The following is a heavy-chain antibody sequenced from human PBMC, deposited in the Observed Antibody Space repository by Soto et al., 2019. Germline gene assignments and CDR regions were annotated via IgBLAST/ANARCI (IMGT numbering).Heavy chain of an antibody. Sequence: RASETLSLTCSVSGVTISGSHYWGWVRQPPGKGLEWIGSIFYSGNTYYNPSLESRVTISVDTSKKRNHFSLRLSSVTAADTAVYYCVRRVAVAWGDFLDSWGQGTMVTVYS. CDR2: IFYSGNT. J-gene: IGHJ4*02. CDR3: VRRVAVAWGDFLDS. V-gene: IGHV4-39*02. CDR1: GVTISGSHY. D-gene: IGHD6-19*01.